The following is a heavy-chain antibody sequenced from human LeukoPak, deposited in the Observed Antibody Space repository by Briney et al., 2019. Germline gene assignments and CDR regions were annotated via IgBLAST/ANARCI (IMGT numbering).Heavy chain of an antibody. J-gene: IGHJ4*02. CDR1: GFTFSSYG. CDR3: ARGGWDYYGSALFDY. CDR2: IWYDGSNK. Sequence: PGGSLGLSCAASGFTFSSYGMHWVRQAPGKGLEWVAVIWYDGSNKYYADSVKGRFTISRDNSKNTLYLQMNSPRAKDTAVCYCARGGWDYYGSALFDYWGQGTLVTVSS. D-gene: IGHD3-10*01. V-gene: IGHV3-33*01.